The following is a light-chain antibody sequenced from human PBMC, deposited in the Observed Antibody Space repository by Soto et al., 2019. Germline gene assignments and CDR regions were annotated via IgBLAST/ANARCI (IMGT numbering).Light chain of an antibody. CDR3: SSYTTTRTLV. CDR1: SSDVGAYNY. Sequence: QSALTQPASVSGSPGQSITISCTGTSSDVGAYNYVSWYQQHPGKVPKVILYDVSDRPSGVSSRFSGSKSGNTASLPISGLQAEDEADYYCSSYTTTRTLVFGGGTKVTVL. CDR2: DVS. J-gene: IGLJ2*01. V-gene: IGLV2-14*03.